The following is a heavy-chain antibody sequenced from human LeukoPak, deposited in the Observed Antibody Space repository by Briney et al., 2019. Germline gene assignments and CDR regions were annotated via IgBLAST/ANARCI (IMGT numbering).Heavy chain of an antibody. CDR2: ISGSGGST. Sequence: GGSLRLSCAASGFTFSSYAMSWVRQAPGKGLEWVSAISGSGGSTYYADPVKGRFTISRDNSKNTLYLQMNSLRAEDTAVYYCAKAGIYYYGSGSPNWGQGTLVTVSS. CDR3: AKAGIYYYGSGSPN. D-gene: IGHD3-10*01. J-gene: IGHJ4*02. CDR1: GFTFSSYA. V-gene: IGHV3-23*01.